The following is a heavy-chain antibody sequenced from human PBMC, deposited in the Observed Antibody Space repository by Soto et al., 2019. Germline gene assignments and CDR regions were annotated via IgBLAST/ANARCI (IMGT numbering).Heavy chain of an antibody. V-gene: IGHV3-23*01. Sequence: GGSLRLSCAASGFTFSSYAMSWVRQAPGKGLEWVSAISGSGGSTYYADSVKGRFTISRDKSKNTLYLQMNSLRAEDTAVYYCAKTPLRIAARPNLLDYWGQGTLVTVSS. CDR1: GFTFSSYA. CDR2: ISGSGGST. CDR3: AKTPLRIAARPNLLDY. J-gene: IGHJ4*02. D-gene: IGHD6-6*01.